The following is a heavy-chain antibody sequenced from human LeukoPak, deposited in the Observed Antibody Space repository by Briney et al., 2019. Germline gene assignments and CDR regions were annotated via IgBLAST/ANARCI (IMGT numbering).Heavy chain of an antibody. V-gene: IGHV4-34*01. J-gene: IGHJ4*02. Sequence: SDTLSLTCAVYGGSFSGYYWSWIRQPPGKGLEWIGEINHSGSTNYNPSLKSRVTISVDTSKNQFSLNLSSVTAADTAVYYCARGSRRYDIFTRFDYWGQGTLVTVSS. CDR3: ARGSRRYDIFTRFDY. D-gene: IGHD3-9*01. CDR2: INHSGST. CDR1: GGSFSGYY.